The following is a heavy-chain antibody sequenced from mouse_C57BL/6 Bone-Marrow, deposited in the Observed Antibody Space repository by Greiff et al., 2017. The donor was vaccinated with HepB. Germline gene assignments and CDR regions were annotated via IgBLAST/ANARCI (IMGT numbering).Heavy chain of an antibody. CDR2: IYPRDGST. CDR1: GYTFTSYD. D-gene: IGHD3-2*02. J-gene: IGHJ4*01. V-gene: IGHV1-85*01. Sequence: QVQLKESGPELVKPGASVKLSCKASGYTFTSYDINWVKQRPGQGLEWIGWIYPRDGSTKYNEKFKGKATLTVDTSSSTAYMELHSLTSEDSAVYFCAGQTAQATWNYAMDYWGQGTSVTVSS. CDR3: AGQTAQATWNYAMDY.